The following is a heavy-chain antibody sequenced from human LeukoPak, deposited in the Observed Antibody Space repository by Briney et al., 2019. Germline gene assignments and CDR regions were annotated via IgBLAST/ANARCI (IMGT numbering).Heavy chain of an antibody. V-gene: IGHV3-11*06. J-gene: IGHJ4*02. Sequence: GGSLRLSCAASGFTFSDYYMSWIRQAPGKGLEWVSYISSSSSYTNYADSVKGRFTISRDNAKNSLYLQMNSLRAEDTAVYCCARERGDTAMVFDYWGQGTLVTVSS. CDR2: ISSSSSYT. D-gene: IGHD5-18*01. CDR3: ARERGDTAMVFDY. CDR1: GFTFSDYY.